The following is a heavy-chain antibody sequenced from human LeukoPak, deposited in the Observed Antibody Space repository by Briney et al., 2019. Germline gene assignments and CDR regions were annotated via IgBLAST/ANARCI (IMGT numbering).Heavy chain of an antibody. V-gene: IGHV4-34*01. J-gene: IGHJ5*02. D-gene: IGHD6-6*01. CDR2: INHSGST. Sequence: PSETLSLTCAVYGGSFSGYYWSWIRQPPGKGLEWIGEINHSGSTNYNPSLKSRVTISVDTPKNQFSLKLSSVTAADTAVYYCARGRLAARPNWFDPWGQGTLVTVSS. CDR3: ARGRLAARPNWFDP. CDR1: GGSFSGYY.